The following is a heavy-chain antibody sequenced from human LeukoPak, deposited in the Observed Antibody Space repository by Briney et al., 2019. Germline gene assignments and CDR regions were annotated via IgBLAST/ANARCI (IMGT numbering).Heavy chain of an antibody. Sequence: HGESLRISCKGSGYSFTSYWISWVRQMPGKGLEWMGRIDPSDSYTNYSPSFQGHVTIAADKSISTVYLQWRSLKASDTAMYCCARHFAGQTNMATVLSYFDYWGQGTLVTVSS. J-gene: IGHJ4*02. CDR2: IDPSDSYT. V-gene: IGHV5-10-1*01. D-gene: IGHD2/OR15-2a*01. CDR1: GYSFTSYW. CDR3: ARHFAGQTNMATVLSYFDY.